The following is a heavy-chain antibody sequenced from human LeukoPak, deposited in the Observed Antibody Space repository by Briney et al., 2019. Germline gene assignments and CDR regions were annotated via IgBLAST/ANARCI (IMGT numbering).Heavy chain of an antibody. Sequence: GGSLRLSCAASGFNFNTYSMTWVRQAPGKGLEWLSYITSSSSTIYYADSVKGRFTISRDNAKNSLYLQMNSLRAEDTAVYYCARDRGQSDYWGQGTLVTVSS. V-gene: IGHV3-48*04. CDR1: GFNFNTYS. CDR3: ARDRGQSDY. CDR2: ITSSSSTI. J-gene: IGHJ4*02. D-gene: IGHD6-25*01.